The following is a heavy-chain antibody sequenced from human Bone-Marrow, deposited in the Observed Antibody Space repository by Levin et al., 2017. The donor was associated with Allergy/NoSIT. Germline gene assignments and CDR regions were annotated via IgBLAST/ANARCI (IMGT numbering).Heavy chain of an antibody. V-gene: IGHV3-20*01. CDR1: GFTFDDYG. CDR3: ARKLRADQGVNGMDV. CDR2: INWNGGST. D-gene: IGHD4-23*01. J-gene: IGHJ6*02. Sequence: GGSLRLSCAASGFTFDDYGMTWVRQLPGKGLEWVCDINWNGGSTGYADSVKGRFTVSRDNAKNSLYLQMNSLRAEDTALYHCARKLRADQGVNGMDVWGQGTTVTVSS.